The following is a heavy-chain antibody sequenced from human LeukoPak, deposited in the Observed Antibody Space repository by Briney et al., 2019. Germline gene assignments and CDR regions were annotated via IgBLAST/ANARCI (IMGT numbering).Heavy chain of an antibody. V-gene: IGHV4-59*12. D-gene: IGHD6-19*01. J-gene: IGHJ4*02. CDR1: GGSISSYY. CDR3: ARDSTAVAGQGLDY. Sequence: SETLSLTCTVSGGSISSYYWSWIRQPPGKGLEWIGYIYYSGSTNYNPSLKSRVTISVDTSKNQFSLKLSSVTAADTAVYYCARDSTAVAGQGLDYWGQGTLVTVSS. CDR2: IYYSGST.